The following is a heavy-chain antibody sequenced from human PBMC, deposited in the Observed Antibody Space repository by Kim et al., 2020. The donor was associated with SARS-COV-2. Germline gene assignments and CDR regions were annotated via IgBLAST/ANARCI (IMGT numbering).Heavy chain of an antibody. CDR1: GFTFSNAW. V-gene: IGHV3-15*01. J-gene: IGHJ3*02. Sequence: GGSLRLSCAASGFTFSNAWMSWVRQAPGKGLEWVGRIKSKTDGGTTDYAAPLKGRFTISRDDSKNTLYLQMNSLKTEDTAVYYCTTRGWLQDDAFDIWGQGTMVTVSS. D-gene: IGHD5-12*01. CDR3: TTRGWLQDDAFDI. CDR2: IKSKTDGGTT.